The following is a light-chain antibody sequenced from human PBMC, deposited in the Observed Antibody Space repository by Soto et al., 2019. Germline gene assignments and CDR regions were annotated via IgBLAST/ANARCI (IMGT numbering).Light chain of an antibody. CDR2: DAS. CDR1: QSVSNY. V-gene: IGKV3-11*01. Sequence: ENVLTQSPATLSLSPGDTATLSCRATQSVSNYLAWYQQKLGQAPRLLIYDASKRATGIPARFSGSGSGTDFTLTISSLEPDDFAVYFCQQRSDWPPTFGQGTRLEIK. J-gene: IGKJ5*01. CDR3: QQRSDWPPT.